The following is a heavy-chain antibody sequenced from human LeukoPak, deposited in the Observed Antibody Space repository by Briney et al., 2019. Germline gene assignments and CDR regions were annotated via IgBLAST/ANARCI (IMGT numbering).Heavy chain of an antibody. CDR2: IYSGGST. Sequence: GGSLRLSCAASGFTVSSSYMSWVRQAPGKGLEWVSVIYSGGSTYYADSVKGRFTISRDNSKNTLYLQMNSLRAEDTAVYYCARGRSWYNYYYYYMDVWGKGTTVTVSS. D-gene: IGHD6-13*01. J-gene: IGHJ6*03. V-gene: IGHV3-53*01. CDR1: GFTVSSSY. CDR3: ARGRSWYNYYYYYMDV.